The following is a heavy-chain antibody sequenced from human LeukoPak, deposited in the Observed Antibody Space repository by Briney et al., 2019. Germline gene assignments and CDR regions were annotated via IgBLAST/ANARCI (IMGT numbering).Heavy chain of an antibody. V-gene: IGHV1-69*05. J-gene: IGHJ6*03. CDR2: IIPIFGTA. D-gene: IGHD3-3*01. CDR3: ARGLKEKYYDFWSGYSSYYYYYYMDV. Sequence: GASVKVSCKASGGTFSSYAISWVRQAPGQGLEWMGGIIPIFGTANYARKFQGRVTITTDESTSTAYMELSSLRSEDTAVYYCARGLKEKYYDFWSGYSSYYYYYYMDVWGKGTTVTVSS. CDR1: GGTFSSYA.